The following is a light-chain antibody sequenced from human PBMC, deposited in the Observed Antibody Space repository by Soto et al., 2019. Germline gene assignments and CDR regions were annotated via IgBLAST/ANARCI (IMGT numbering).Light chain of an antibody. J-gene: IGKJ2*01. V-gene: IGKV3-15*01. CDR1: QSVSDN. Sequence: EIVMTQSPATLSVSPGERATLSCRASQSVSDNLAWYQQKPGQAPRLLIYGASTRATGIPARFSGSGSGTELTLTISSLQSEDFAVYYCQQYNDWPPKYSFGQGTKLEIK. CDR2: GAS. CDR3: QQYNDWPPKYS.